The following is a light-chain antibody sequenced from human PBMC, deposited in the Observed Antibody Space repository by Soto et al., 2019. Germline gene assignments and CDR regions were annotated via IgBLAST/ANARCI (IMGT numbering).Light chain of an antibody. CDR2: GAS. V-gene: IGKV3-20*01. CDR1: QSVSNSY. CDR3: QQYAGSPST. J-gene: IGKJ1*01. Sequence: EIVLTQSPGTLSLSPGERATLSCRASQSVSNSYLAWYQQKPGQGPRLLIYGASSRATGIPDRFSGSGSGTDLTLTICRLEPEDFAVYYCQQYAGSPSTFGQGTKVEI.